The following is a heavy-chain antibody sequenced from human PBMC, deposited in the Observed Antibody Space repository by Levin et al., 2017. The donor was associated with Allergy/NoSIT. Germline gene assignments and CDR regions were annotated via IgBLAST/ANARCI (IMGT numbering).Heavy chain of an antibody. CDR1: GYTFTASY. V-gene: IGHV1-2*02. CDR3: ARGQDTLTPYSPVDY. D-gene: IGHD3-9*01. J-gene: IGHJ4*01. Sequence: ASVKVSCKASGYTFTASYIHWVRQAPGQPLKWMGWINPDSGATNFALEFQGRVTMTRDTSVTTAYMELSRLTSDDTAVYYCARGQDTLTPYSPVDYWGQGTLVTVSS. CDR2: INPDSGAT.